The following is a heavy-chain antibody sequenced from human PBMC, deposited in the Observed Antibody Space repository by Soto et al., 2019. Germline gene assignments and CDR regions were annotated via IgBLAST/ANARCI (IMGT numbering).Heavy chain of an antibody. J-gene: IGHJ1*01. CDR1: GFTFSSYG. CDR3: AREGKYYYGSGSYAAGYFQH. Sequence: QVQLVESGGGVVQPGRSLRLSCAASGFTFSSYGMHWVRQAPGKGLEWVAVIWYDGSNKYYADSVKGRFTISRDNSKNTXFXXMNSLRAEDTAVYYCAREGKYYYGSGSYAAGYFQHWCQGTLVTVSS. V-gene: IGHV3-33*01. CDR2: IWYDGSNK. D-gene: IGHD3-10*01.